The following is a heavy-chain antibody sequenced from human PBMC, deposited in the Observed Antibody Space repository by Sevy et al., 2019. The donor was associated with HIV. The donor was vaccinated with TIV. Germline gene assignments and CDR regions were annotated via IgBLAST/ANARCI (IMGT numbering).Heavy chain of an antibody. V-gene: IGHV3-21*01. Sequence: GGSLRLSCAASGFTFSTYWMSWVRQAPGKGLEWVSSISRSSSYIYHAYSVKGRFTISRDNAKNSLHLQMNSLRAEDTAVYYCARWDADRRWYFDYWGQGILVTVSS. J-gene: IGHJ4*02. D-gene: IGHD1-26*01. CDR1: GFTFSTYW. CDR2: ISRSSSYI. CDR3: ARWDADRRWYFDY.